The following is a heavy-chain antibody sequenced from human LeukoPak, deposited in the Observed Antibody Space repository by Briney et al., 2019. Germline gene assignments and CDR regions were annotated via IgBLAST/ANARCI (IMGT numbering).Heavy chain of an antibody. CDR1: GGTFSTYA. Sequence: ASVKVSCKASGGTFSTYAISWVRQAPGQGLEWMGGIVPAFRSANYARTFQGRVAITTDESTKTAYSELSSLISEDTAVYYCARASIFGVVFYYMDVWGNGTSVTVSS. J-gene: IGHJ6*03. CDR2: IVPAFRSA. V-gene: IGHV1-69*05. D-gene: IGHD3-3*01. CDR3: ARASIFGVVFYYMDV.